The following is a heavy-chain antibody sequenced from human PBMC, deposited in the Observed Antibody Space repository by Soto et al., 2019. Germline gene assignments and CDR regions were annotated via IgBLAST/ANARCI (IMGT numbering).Heavy chain of an antibody. Sequence: SETLSLTCTVSGGSISSSSYYWGWIRQPPGKGLEWIGSIYYSGSTYYSPSLKSRVTISVDTSKNQFSLKLSSVTAADTAVYYCARQLGYCSSTSCYTGIYYYYGMDVWGQGTTVTVSS. D-gene: IGHD2-2*02. CDR1: GGSISSSSYY. CDR2: IYYSGST. J-gene: IGHJ6*02. CDR3: ARQLGYCSSTSCYTGIYYYYGMDV. V-gene: IGHV4-39*01.